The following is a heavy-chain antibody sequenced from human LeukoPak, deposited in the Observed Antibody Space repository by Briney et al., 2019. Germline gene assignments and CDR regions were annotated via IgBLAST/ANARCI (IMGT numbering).Heavy chain of an antibody. CDR2: VIPIFGTA. CDR1: GGTFSSYA. Sequence: SVKVSCKASGGTFSSYAISWVRQAPGQGLEWMGGVIPIFGTANYAQKFQGRVTITADESTSTAYMELSSLRSEDTAVYYCAILDSSGYYYYYWGQGTLVTVSS. CDR3: AILDSSGYYYYY. V-gene: IGHV1-69*13. J-gene: IGHJ4*02. D-gene: IGHD3-22*01.